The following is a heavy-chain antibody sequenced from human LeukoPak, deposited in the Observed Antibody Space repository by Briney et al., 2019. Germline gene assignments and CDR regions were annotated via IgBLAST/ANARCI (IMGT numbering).Heavy chain of an antibody. Sequence: PSETLSLTCTVSGGSVSSGSYYWSWIRQPPGKGLEWIGSIYSSGNTYYNPSLESRVTISVDTSKNQFSLKLTSATAADTAVYYCARHSGLRSPFDPWGQGTLVTVSS. CDR1: GGSVSSGSYY. CDR3: ARHSGLRSPFDP. V-gene: IGHV4-39*01. D-gene: IGHD3-3*01. CDR2: IYSSGNT. J-gene: IGHJ5*02.